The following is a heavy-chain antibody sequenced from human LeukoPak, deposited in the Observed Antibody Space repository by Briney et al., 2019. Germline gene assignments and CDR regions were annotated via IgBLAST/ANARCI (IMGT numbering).Heavy chain of an antibody. Sequence: GGSLRLSGAASGFTFNNYAMSWVRQAPGKGLEWVSGLGGSGGSINYADSVKGRFTISRDNSKNTLYLQMNSLRAEDTAVYWCAKGVDGYCSSDSCYAYDCWGQGTLVTVSS. CDR1: GFTFNNYA. CDR3: AKGVDGYCSSDSCYAYDC. V-gene: IGHV3-23*01. J-gene: IGHJ4*02. D-gene: IGHD2-2*01. CDR2: LGGSGGSI.